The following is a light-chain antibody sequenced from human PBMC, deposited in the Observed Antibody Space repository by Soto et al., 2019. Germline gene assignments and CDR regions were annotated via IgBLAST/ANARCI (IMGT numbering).Light chain of an antibody. CDR3: QTWDTGARVV. V-gene: IGLV4-69*01. CDR2: LSSDGSH. Sequence: QPVLTQSPSASASLGASVKLTCTLSSGHSSYAIAWHQQQPEKGPRYLMKLSSDGSHSKGDGTPDRFSGSSSGAERYLTISSLQSEDEADYYCQTWDTGARVVFGGGTQLTVL. J-gene: IGLJ2*01. CDR1: SGHSSYA.